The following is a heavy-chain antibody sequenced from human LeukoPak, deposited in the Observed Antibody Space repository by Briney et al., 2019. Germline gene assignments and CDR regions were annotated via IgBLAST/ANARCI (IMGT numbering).Heavy chain of an antibody. J-gene: IGHJ4*02. D-gene: IGHD3-9*01. Sequence: SETLSLTCTVSGGSISSYYWSWIRQPPGKGLEWIGYIYYSGSTNYNPSLKSRVTISVDTSKNQFSLKLSSVTAADTAVYYCARGVLRYFDWLPLQFDYWGQGTLVTVSS. CDR1: GGSISSYY. CDR3: ARGVLRYFDWLPLQFDY. V-gene: IGHV4-59*01. CDR2: IYYSGST.